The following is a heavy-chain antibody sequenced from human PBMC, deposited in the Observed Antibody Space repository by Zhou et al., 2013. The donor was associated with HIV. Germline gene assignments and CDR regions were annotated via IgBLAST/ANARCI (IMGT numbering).Heavy chain of an antibody. J-gene: IGHJ6*03. CDR2: IIPIFGTA. CDR3: ARDRTYYDFWSGNLYYYYMDV. CDR1: GGTFSSYA. D-gene: IGHD3-3*01. Sequence: QVQLVQSGAEVKKPGSSVKVSCKASGGTFSSYAISWVRQAPGQGLEWMGGIIPIFGTANYAQKFQGRVTITTDESTSTAYMELSSLRSEDTAVYYCARDRTYYDFWSGNLYYYYMDVWGQRDHGHRLL. V-gene: IGHV1-69*05.